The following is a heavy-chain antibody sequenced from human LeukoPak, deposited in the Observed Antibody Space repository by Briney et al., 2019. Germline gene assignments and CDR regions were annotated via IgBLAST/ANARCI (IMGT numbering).Heavy chain of an antibody. CDR3: AGEYSSSWYGSWYYYMDV. Sequence: VASLTLSCTASGGTFSSYAISWVRQAPGQGLEWMGGIIPIFGTANYAPKFQGSTTITTAASTRTAYKELSMLSSEDTAVYYCAGEYSSSWYGSWYYYMDVWGKGTTVSVSS. CDR2: IIPIFGTA. CDR1: GGTFSSYA. D-gene: IGHD6-13*01. V-gene: IGHV1-69*05. J-gene: IGHJ6*03.